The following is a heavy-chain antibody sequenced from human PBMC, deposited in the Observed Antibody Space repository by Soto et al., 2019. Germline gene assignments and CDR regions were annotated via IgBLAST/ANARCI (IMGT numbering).Heavy chain of an antibody. Sequence: GGSLRLSCAASGVTFSSYWMHWVRQAPGKGLVWVSRINSDGSSTSYADSVKGRFTISRDNAKNTLYLQMNSLRAEDTAVYYCARGTYSSSWPPTFDYWGQGTLVTVSS. CDR2: INSDGSST. J-gene: IGHJ4*02. CDR1: GVTFSSYW. CDR3: ARGTYSSSWPPTFDY. D-gene: IGHD6-13*01. V-gene: IGHV3-74*01.